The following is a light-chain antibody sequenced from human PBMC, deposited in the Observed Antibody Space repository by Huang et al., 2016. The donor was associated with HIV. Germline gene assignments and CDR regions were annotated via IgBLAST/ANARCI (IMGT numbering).Light chain of an antibody. CDR3: LQLNGYPGT. CDR1: QDISTY. J-gene: IGKJ3*01. Sequence: IQLTQSPFSLSASVGDRVSIPCRASQDISTYLAWYQQKPGKAPKLLIYDASTLESGVPSRFSGSGSGTDFTLTINNLQPEDFATYYCLQLNGYPGTFGPGTNVDV. V-gene: IGKV1-9*01. CDR2: DAS.